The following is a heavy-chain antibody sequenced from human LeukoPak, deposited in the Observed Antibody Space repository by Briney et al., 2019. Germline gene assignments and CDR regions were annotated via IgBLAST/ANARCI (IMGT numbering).Heavy chain of an antibody. CDR3: ARGLGSGSYYGS. CDR2: IYYSGST. Sequence: PSETLSLTCTVSGGSISSSSYYWGWIRQPPGKGLEWIGSIYYSGSTYYNPSLKSRVTISVDTSKNQFSLKLSSVTAADTAVYYCARGLGSGSYYGSWGQGTLVTVSS. D-gene: IGHD3-10*01. CDR1: GGSISSSSYY. V-gene: IGHV4-39*07. J-gene: IGHJ5*02.